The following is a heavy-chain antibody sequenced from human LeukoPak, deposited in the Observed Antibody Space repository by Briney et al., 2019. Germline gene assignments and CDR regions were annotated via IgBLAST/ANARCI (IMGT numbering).Heavy chain of an antibody. CDR1: GGSFSGYY. D-gene: IGHD5-24*01. CDR3: ARHKRRGRVSRDGYNFAT. J-gene: IGHJ4*02. V-gene: IGHV4-34*01. CDR2: INHSGST. Sequence: PSETLSLTCAVYGGSFSGYYWSWIRQPPGKGLEWIGEINHSGSTNYNPSLKSRVTISVDTSKNQFSLKLSSVTAADTAVYYCARHKRRGRVSRDGYNFATWGQGTLVTVSS.